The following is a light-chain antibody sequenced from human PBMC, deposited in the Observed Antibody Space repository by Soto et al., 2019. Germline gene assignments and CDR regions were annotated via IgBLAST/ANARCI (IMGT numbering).Light chain of an antibody. CDR3: QQYHNWPIT. Sequence: EIVMTQSPATLPVSPGERATLSCRASQSVSSNLAWYQQKPGQAPRLLIYGASTRATGISARFSGSGSGTEFTLTISSLQSEDFAVYYCQQYHNWPITFGQGTRLEIK. CDR2: GAS. CDR1: QSVSSN. J-gene: IGKJ5*01. V-gene: IGKV3-15*01.